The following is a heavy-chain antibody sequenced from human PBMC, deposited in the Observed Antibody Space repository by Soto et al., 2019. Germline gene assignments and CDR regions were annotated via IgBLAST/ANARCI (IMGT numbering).Heavy chain of an antibody. CDR2: ISYDGSNK. Sequence: QVQLVESGGGVVQPGRSLRLSCAASGFTFSNYGIHWVRQAPGKGLEWVAVISYDGSNKYYADSVKGRFTISRDNSKNTLYLQMNSLRAEDTAVYYCAKDLRMGIVGATFGVDYWGQGTLVTVSS. CDR1: GFTFSNYG. V-gene: IGHV3-30*18. CDR3: AKDLRMGIVGATFGVDY. D-gene: IGHD1-26*01. J-gene: IGHJ4*02.